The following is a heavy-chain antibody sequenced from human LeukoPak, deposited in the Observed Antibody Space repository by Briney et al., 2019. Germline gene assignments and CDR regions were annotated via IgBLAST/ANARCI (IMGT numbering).Heavy chain of an antibody. Sequence: SETLSLTCTVSGGSISIYYWNWIGQPAGKGLEGIGRIFTSGITNYNPSLKSRVTMSVDTSKNQFSLNLSSVIAADTAIYYCARETSGTYYNPLGYMDVWGKGTTVTVSS. CDR3: ARETSGTYYNPLGYMDV. CDR1: GGSISIYY. D-gene: IGHD3-10*01. CDR2: IFTSGIT. V-gene: IGHV4-4*07. J-gene: IGHJ6*03.